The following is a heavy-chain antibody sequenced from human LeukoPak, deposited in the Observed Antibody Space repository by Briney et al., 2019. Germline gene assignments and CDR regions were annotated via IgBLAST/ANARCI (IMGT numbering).Heavy chain of an antibody. CDR3: ASTEQWLVSGLYYYYYMDV. V-gene: IGHV1-69*05. J-gene: IGHJ6*03. Sequence: SVKVSCKASGGTFSSYAISWVRQAPGQGLEWMGGIIPIFGTANYAQKFQGRATITTDESTSTAYMELSSLRSEDTAVYYCASTEQWLVSGLYYYYYMDVWGKGTTVTVSS. CDR2: IIPIFGTA. D-gene: IGHD6-19*01. CDR1: GGTFSSYA.